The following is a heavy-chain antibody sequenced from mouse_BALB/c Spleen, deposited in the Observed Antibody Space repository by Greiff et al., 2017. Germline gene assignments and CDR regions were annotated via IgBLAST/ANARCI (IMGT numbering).Heavy chain of an antibody. CDR2: IWGDGST. J-gene: IGHJ4*01. Sequence: VKLVESGPGLVAPSQSLSITCTVSGFSLTGYGVNWVRQPPGKGLEWLGMIWGDGSTDYNSALKSRLSISKDNSKSQVFLKMNSLQTDDTARYYCARWLLRDYYAMDYWGQGTSVTVSS. V-gene: IGHV2-6-7*01. CDR3: ARWLLRDYYAMDY. D-gene: IGHD2-3*01. CDR1: GFSLTGYG.